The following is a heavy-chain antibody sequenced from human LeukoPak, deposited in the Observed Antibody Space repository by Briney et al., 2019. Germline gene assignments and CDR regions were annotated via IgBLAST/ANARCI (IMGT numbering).Heavy chain of an antibody. CDR3: ATDRERFGGGGLFDY. D-gene: IGHD3-10*01. J-gene: IGHJ4*02. Sequence: GGSLRLSCAASGFTFSSYAMSWVRQAPGKGLEWVSAISGSGGSTYYTDSVKGRFTISRDNSKNRLYLQMNSLRTEDTAVYYCATDRERFGGGGLFDYWGQGTLVTVSS. V-gene: IGHV3-23*01. CDR1: GFTFSSYA. CDR2: ISGSGGST.